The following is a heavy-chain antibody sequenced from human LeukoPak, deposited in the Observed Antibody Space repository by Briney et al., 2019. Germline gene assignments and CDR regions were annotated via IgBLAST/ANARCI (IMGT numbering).Heavy chain of an antibody. D-gene: IGHD1-26*01. CDR3: ARIPLGKYAFDI. CDR2: IYYSGST. J-gene: IGHJ3*02. Sequence: PSETLSLTCTVSGGSISSYYWSWIRQPPGKGLEWIGYIYYSGSTNYNPSLKSRVTISVDTSKNQFPLKLSSVTAADTAVYYCARIPLGKYAFDIWGQGTMVTVSS. CDR1: GGSISSYY. V-gene: IGHV4-59*01.